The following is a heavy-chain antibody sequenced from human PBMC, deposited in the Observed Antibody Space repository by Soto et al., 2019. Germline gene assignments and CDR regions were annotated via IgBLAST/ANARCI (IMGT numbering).Heavy chain of an antibody. CDR2: ISYTRST. CDR3: AREGVAAPYYYYGMDV. J-gene: IGHJ6*02. D-gene: IGHD2-15*01. V-gene: IGHV4-59*01. CDR1: GDSIRSYY. Sequence: TSETLSPTCTVSGDSIRSYYWSWIRQPPGKGLEWIGYISYTRSTHYNPSLKSRVTISADTSKNQFSLKLSSVTTADTALYYCAREGVAAPYYYYGMDVWGQGSTVTVSS.